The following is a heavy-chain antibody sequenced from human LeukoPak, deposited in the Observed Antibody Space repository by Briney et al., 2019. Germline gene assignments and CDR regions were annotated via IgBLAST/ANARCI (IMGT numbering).Heavy chain of an antibody. D-gene: IGHD1-26*01. V-gene: IGHV1-2*02. CDR1: GYTLTVDY. CDR2: INPNSGGT. CDR3: ASGSGGSYRSWFDP. J-gene: IGHJ5*02. Sequence: GASVRVSFKASGYTLTVDYMDWVRQAPGQGREWMGWINPNSGGTNYAQKFQGRVTMTRDTSISTAYMELSRLRSDDTAVYYCASGSGGSYRSWFDPWGQGTLVTVSS.